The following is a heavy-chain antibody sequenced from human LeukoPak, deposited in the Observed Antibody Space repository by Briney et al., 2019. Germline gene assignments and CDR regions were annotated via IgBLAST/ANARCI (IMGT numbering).Heavy chain of an antibody. J-gene: IGHJ4*02. CDR2: IYPGDSDT. Sequence: GESLKISCKGSGYSFTSYWIGWVRQMPGKGLEWMGIIYPGDSDTRYSPSFQGQVTISADKSISTAYLQWSSLKASDTAMYYCARHLTDDFWSTGYFDYWGQGTLVTVSS. CDR3: ARHLTDDFWSTGYFDY. D-gene: IGHD3-3*01. V-gene: IGHV5-51*01. CDR1: GYSFTSYW.